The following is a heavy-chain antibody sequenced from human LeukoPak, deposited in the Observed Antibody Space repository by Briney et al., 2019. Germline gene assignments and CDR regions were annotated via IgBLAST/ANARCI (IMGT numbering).Heavy chain of an antibody. CDR1: GGSISSYY. V-gene: IGHV4-4*09. CDR3: ARHGDNMCYDFWSGVDYYYYMDV. D-gene: IGHD3-3*01. J-gene: IGHJ6*03. Sequence: SETLSLTCTVSGGSISSYYWSWIRQPPGKGLEWIGYIYTSGSTNYDPSLKSRVTISVDTSKNQFSLKLSSVTAADTAVYYCARHGDNMCYDFWSGVDYYYYMDVWGKGTTVTVSS. CDR2: IYTSGST.